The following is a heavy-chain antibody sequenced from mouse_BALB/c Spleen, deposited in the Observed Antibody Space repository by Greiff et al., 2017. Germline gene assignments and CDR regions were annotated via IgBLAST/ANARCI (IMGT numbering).Heavy chain of an antibody. CDR3: TRGYGSSHYYAMDY. V-gene: IGHV1-15*01. D-gene: IGHD1-1*01. J-gene: IGHJ4*01. CDR1: GYTFTDYE. Sequence: VKLMESGAELVRPGASVTLSCKASGYTFTDYEMHWVKQTPVHGLEWIGAIDPETGGTAYNQKFKGKATLTADKSSSTAYMELRSLTSEDSAVYYCTRGYGSSHYYAMDYWGQGTSVTVSS. CDR2: IDPETGGT.